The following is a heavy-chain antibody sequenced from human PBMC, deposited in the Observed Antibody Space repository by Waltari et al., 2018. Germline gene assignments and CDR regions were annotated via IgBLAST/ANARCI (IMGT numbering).Heavy chain of an antibody. Sequence: QVTLKESGPVLVKPTETLTLTCTVSGFSLSNARMGVSWIRQPPGKALEWLAHLFSNDEKSYSTSLKSRLTISKDTSKSQVVLTMTNMDPVDTATYYCARTRSEWELLHYYYYYMDVWGKGTTVTVSS. D-gene: IGHD1-26*01. CDR2: LFSNDEK. CDR3: ARTRSEWELLHYYYYYMDV. CDR1: GFSLSNARMG. V-gene: IGHV2-26*01. J-gene: IGHJ6*03.